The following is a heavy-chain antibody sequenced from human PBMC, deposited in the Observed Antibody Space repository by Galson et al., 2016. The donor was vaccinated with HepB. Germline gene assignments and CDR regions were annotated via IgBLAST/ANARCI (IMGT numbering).Heavy chain of an antibody. Sequence: SLRLSCAASGFSFSSYNMNWVRQAPGKGLEWVSYISSSGTISYVDSVKGRFTISRDNAKTSLSLQMNSLRAEDTAVYYCAREGWLQSYLDYWGQGTLVIVSS. CDR2: ISSSGTI. D-gene: IGHD5-24*01. J-gene: IGHJ4*02. CDR3: AREGWLQSYLDY. V-gene: IGHV3-48*01. CDR1: GFSFSSYN.